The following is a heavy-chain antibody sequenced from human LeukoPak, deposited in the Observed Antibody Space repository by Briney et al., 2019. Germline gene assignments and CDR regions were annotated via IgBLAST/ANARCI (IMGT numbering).Heavy chain of an antibody. D-gene: IGHD6-13*01. V-gene: IGHV3-30*18. CDR1: GFAFSSYG. CDR3: AKGGQQQLVRIAFDY. Sequence: PGGSLRLSCAASGFAFSSYGMHWVRQAPGKGLEWVAVISYDGSNEDYADFVKGRFTISKDNSRNTLYLQMNSLGVEDTDIYYCAKGGQQQLVRIAFDYWGQGTMVTVSS. CDR2: ISYDGSNE. J-gene: IGHJ4*02.